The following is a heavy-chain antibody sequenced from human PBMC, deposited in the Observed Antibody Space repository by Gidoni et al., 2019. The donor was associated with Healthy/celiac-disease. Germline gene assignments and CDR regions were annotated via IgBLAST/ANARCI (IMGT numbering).Heavy chain of an antibody. V-gene: IGHV3-23*01. CDR2: ISGSGGST. CDR1: GFTFSSYA. Sequence: EVKLLESGGGLVQPGGSLRLSCAASGFTFSSYAMSWVRQAPGKGLGCVSDISGSGGSTYYADAVKGRFTISRDNSKNTLYLQMNSLRAEDTAVYNCAKGVRQQLVPRYFDYWGQGTLVTVSS. J-gene: IGHJ4*02. D-gene: IGHD6-13*01. CDR3: AKGVRQQLVPRYFDY.